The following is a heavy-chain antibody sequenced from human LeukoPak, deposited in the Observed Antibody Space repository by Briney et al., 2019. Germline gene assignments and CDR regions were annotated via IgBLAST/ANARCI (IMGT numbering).Heavy chain of an antibody. V-gene: IGHV3-11*06. D-gene: IGHD4-17*01. CDR2: ISSSRSDT. CDR1: GFTFSDYY. J-gene: IGHJ4*02. Sequence: GGSLRLSCAASGFTFSDYYMSWIRQAPGKGLEWVSYISSSRSDTKYADSVKGRCTISRDNAKNSLFLQMNSLRADDTAVYYCASDGGDQPNKNLHYWGQGTLVTVSS. CDR3: ASDGGDQPNKNLHY.